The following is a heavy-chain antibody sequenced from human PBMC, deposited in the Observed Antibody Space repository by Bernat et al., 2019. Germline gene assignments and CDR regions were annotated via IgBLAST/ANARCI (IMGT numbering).Heavy chain of an antibody. J-gene: IGHJ3*02. CDR1: GFTFSSYA. CDR3: ARALYYYDSSGPGAFDI. D-gene: IGHD3-22*01. CDR2: ISYDGSNK. V-gene: IGHV3-30-3*01. Sequence: QVQLVESGGGVVQPGRSLRLSCAASGFTFSSYAMHWVRQAPGKGLEWVAVISYDGSNKYYADSVKGRFTISRDNSENTLYLQMNSLRAEDTAVYYCARALYYYDSSGPGAFDIWGQGTMVTVSS.